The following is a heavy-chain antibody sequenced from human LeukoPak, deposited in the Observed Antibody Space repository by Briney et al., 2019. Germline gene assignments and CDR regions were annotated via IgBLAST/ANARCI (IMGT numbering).Heavy chain of an antibody. Sequence: PSETLSLTCTVSGGSISSYYWSWIRHPPGKGLEWIGYIYYSGSTNYNPSLKSRVTISVDPSKNQFSLKLSSVTAADTAVYYCARDRIAAAGTNRFDPWGQGTLVTVSS. CDR3: ARDRIAAAGTNRFDP. CDR1: GGSISSYY. D-gene: IGHD6-13*01. CDR2: IYYSGST. V-gene: IGHV4-59*01. J-gene: IGHJ5*02.